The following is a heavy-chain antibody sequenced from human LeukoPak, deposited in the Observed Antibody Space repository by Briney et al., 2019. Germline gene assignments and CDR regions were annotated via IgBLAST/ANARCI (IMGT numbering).Heavy chain of an antibody. CDR3: ARGRYFDWLDYYYGMDV. CDR1: GYTFTSYG. D-gene: IGHD3-9*01. V-gene: IGHV1-3*01. J-gene: IGHJ6*04. CDR2: INAGNGDT. Sequence: ASVKVSCKASGYTFTSYGISWVRQAPGQRLEWMGWINAGNGDTKYSQKFQGRVTITRDTSASTAYMELSSLRSEDTAVYYCARGRYFDWLDYYYGMDVWGKGTTVTVSS.